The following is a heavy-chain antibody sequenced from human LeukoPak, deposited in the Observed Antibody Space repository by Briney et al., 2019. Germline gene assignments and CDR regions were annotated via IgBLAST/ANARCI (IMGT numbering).Heavy chain of an antibody. CDR1: GGSFSGYY. CDR3: ARGVDYYGV. D-gene: IGHD3-10*01. Sequence: SETLSLTCAVYGGSFSGYYWNWIRQPPVKGLEWIGDINYSGGTNYNPSLKSRVTISVDTSKKQFSLKLSSVTAADTAVYYCARGVDYYGVWGQGTLVTVSS. J-gene: IGHJ4*02. V-gene: IGHV4-34*01. CDR2: INYSGGT.